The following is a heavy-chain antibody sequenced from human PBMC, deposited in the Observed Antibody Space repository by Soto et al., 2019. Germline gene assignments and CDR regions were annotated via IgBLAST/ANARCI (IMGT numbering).Heavy chain of an antibody. D-gene: IGHD3-16*01. CDR1: GGSISSYY. Sequence: QVQLQESGPGLVKPSETLSLTCTVSGGSISSYYWSWIRQPPGKGLEWIGYIYYSGSINYNPSLKSRVTISVDTSKNQSSLKLSSVTAADTAVYYCARAWGYYFDYWGQGTLVTVSS. J-gene: IGHJ4*02. V-gene: IGHV4-59*01. CDR3: ARAWGYYFDY. CDR2: IYYSGSI.